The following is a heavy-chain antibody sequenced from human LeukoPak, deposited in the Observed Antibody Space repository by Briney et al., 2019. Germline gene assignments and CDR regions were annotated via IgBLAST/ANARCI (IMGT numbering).Heavy chain of an antibody. CDR3: ARWGVVVTALGY. CDR1: GYTFTGYY. CDR2: INPNSGGT. J-gene: IGHJ4*02. Sequence: ASVKVSCKASGYTFTGYYMHWVRQAPGQGLEWMGWINPNSGGTNYAQKFQGRVTMTRDMSISTAYMELSRLRSDDTAVYYCARWGVVVTALGYWGQGTLVTVSS. V-gene: IGHV1-2*02. D-gene: IGHD2-21*02.